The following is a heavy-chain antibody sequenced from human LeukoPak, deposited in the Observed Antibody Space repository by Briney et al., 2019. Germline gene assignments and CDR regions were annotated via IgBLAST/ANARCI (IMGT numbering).Heavy chain of an antibody. CDR2: IIPIFGTA. V-gene: IGHV1-69*13. J-gene: IGHJ6*02. CDR3: AENGISSGYSSSWYGYYYYGMDV. Sequence: SVKVSCKASGGTFSSYAISWVRQAPGQGLEWMGVIIPIFGTANYAQKFQGRVTITADESTSTAYMELSSLRSEDTAVYYCAENGISSGYSSSWYGYYYYGMDVWGQGTTVTVSS. D-gene: IGHD6-13*01. CDR1: GGTFSSYA.